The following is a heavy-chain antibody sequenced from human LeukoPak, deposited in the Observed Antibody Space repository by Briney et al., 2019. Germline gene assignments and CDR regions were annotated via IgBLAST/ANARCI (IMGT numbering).Heavy chain of an antibody. CDR2: IYYSGST. CDR1: GGSISSYY. D-gene: IGHD2-15*01. Sequence: SETLSLTCAVYGGSISSYYWSWIRQPPGKGLEWIGYIYYSGSTNYNPSLKSRVTISVDTSKNQFSLKLSSVTAADTAVYYCARDRAYCSGGSCYDDAFDIWGQGTMVTVSS. J-gene: IGHJ3*02. CDR3: ARDRAYCSGGSCYDDAFDI. V-gene: IGHV4-59*01.